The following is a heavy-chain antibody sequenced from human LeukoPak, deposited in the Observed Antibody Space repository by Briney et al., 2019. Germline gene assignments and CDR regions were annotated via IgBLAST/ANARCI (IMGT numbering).Heavy chain of an antibody. CDR3: ARLGVYNGRYFDY. V-gene: IGHV6-1*01. CDR2: TYYRSKWYN. Sequence: SQTLSLTCAISGDSVSGNSAAWHWIRQSPSRGLEWLGRTYYRSKWYNDYAVSVKSRITINPDTSKNQFSLQLNSVTPEDTAVYYCARLGVYNGRYFDYWGQGTLVTVSS. J-gene: IGHJ4*02. D-gene: IGHD2-8*01. CDR1: GDSVSGNSAA.